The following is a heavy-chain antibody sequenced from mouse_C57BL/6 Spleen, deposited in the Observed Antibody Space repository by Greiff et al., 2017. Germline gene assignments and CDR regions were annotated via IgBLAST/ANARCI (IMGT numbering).Heavy chain of an antibody. J-gene: IGHJ4*01. CDR3: ARSGGGYAMDS. D-gene: IGHD3-1*01. CDR2: IYPGDGDT. Sequence: VQLQQSGAELVKPGASVKISCKASGYAFSSYWMNWVKQRPGKGLEWIGQIYPGDGDTNYNVKFKGKATLTADKSSSTAYMQLSSLTSEDSAVYICARSGGGYAMDSWGQGTSVTASS. V-gene: IGHV1-80*01. CDR1: GYAFSSYW.